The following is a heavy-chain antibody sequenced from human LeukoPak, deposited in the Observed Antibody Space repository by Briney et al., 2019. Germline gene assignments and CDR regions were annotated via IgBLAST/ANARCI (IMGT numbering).Heavy chain of an antibody. J-gene: IGHJ4*02. Sequence: ASVKVSCKASGYTFTSYAISWVRQAPGQGLEWMGGIIPIFGTANYAQKFQGRVTITADESTSTAYMELSSLRSEDTAVYYCARDRRPGYSSSWSFDYWGQGTLVTVSS. V-gene: IGHV1-69*13. CDR2: IIPIFGTA. D-gene: IGHD6-13*01. CDR1: GYTFTSYA. CDR3: ARDRRPGYSSSWSFDY.